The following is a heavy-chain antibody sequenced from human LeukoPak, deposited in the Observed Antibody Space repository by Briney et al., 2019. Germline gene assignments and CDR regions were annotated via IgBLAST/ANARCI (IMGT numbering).Heavy chain of an antibody. CDR3: ARVGGNYEGLIDY. CDR2: ISAYNGYT. Sequence: ASVKVSCKASVYTFTSYAICWVRQAPGQGLEWMGWISAYNGYTNYAQSLQGRVTMTTDTSTSTAYMELRSLRSDDTAMYYCARVGGNYEGLIDYWGQGTLVTVSS. D-gene: IGHD1-26*01. CDR1: VYTFTSYA. V-gene: IGHV1-18*01. J-gene: IGHJ4*02.